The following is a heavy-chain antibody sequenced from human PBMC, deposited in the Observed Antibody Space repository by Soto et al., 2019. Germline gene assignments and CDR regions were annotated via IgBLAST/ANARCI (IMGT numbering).Heavy chain of an antibody. CDR1: GFSFSGSD. Sequence: RLSCAASGFSFSGSDMHWGRKDSGKGLEWVGRVRSKANTYATSYAASVKGRFTISRDDSKNTVYLQMNSLKTEDSAVYYCTRQGPTDVYNWCLDSWRQVTPVAVS. CDR2: VRSKANTYAT. V-gene: IGHV3-73*01. CDR3: TRQGPTDVYNWCLDS. J-gene: IGHJ4*02. D-gene: IGHD1-1*01.